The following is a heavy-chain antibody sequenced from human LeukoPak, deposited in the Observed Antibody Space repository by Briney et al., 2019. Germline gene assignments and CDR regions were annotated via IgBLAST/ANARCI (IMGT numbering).Heavy chain of an antibody. Sequence: PGRSLTLSCAASGFTFSSYGMHWVRQAPGKGLEWVAVISYDGSNKYYADSVKGRFTISRDNSKNTLYLQMNSLRAEDTAVYYCAKDGDYGDPPGDFDYWGQGTLVTVSS. V-gene: IGHV3-30*18. CDR3: AKDGDYGDPPGDFDY. J-gene: IGHJ4*02. D-gene: IGHD4-17*01. CDR2: ISYDGSNK. CDR1: GFTFSSYG.